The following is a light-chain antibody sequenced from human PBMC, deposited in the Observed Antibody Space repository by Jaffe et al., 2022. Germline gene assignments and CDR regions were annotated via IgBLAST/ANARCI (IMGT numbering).Light chain of an antibody. Sequence: SSELTQDPAVSVALGQTVRITCQGDSLRNYYASWYQQKPGQAPILVFYGKNNRPSGIPDRFSGSDSGNTASLTITGAQAEDEADYYCNSRDSSGNNWFFGGGTKVTVL. J-gene: IGLJ3*02. CDR3: NSRDSSGNNWF. V-gene: IGLV3-19*01. CDR1: SLRNYY. CDR2: GKN.